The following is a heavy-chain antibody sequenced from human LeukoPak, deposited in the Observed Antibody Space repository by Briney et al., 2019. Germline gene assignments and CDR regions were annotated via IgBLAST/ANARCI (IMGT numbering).Heavy chain of an antibody. CDR3: ARQVGYSGYDFDY. V-gene: IGHV3-11*04. J-gene: IGHJ4*02. CDR1: GFTFSDYY. D-gene: IGHD5-12*01. Sequence: GGSLRLSGAASGFTFSDYYTSWIRQAPGKGLEWVSYISSSGSTIYYADSVKGRFTISRDNAKNSLYLQMNSLRAEDTAVYYCARQVGYSGYDFDYWGQGTLVTVSS. CDR2: ISSSGSTI.